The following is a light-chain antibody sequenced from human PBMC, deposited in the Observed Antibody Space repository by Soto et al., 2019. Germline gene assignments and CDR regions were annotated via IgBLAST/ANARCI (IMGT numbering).Light chain of an antibody. Sequence: QPVLTQPRSVSGSPGQSVTISCTGTSSDVGTYNYVSWYQQHPGKAPKLVIYDVTKRPSGVPDRFSGSKSGNTASLTISGLQAEDEADYYCCSYAGSSLWVFGGGTKVTVL. CDR3: CSYAGSSLWV. V-gene: IGLV2-11*01. J-gene: IGLJ3*02. CDR2: DVT. CDR1: SSDVGTYNY.